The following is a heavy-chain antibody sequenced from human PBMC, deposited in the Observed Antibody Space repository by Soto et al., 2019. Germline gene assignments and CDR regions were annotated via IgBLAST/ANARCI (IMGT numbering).Heavy chain of an antibody. Sequence: QVQLVESGGGVVQPGRSLRLSCEASGFTFSSYARHWVRQAPGKGLEWVAVISYDGSNKYYADSVKGRFTISRDNSKNTLYLQMNSLRAEDTAVYYCARAYEGDYFDYWGQGTLVTVSS. D-gene: IGHD3-16*01. CDR3: ARAYEGDYFDY. J-gene: IGHJ4*02. CDR2: ISYDGSNK. CDR1: GFTFSSYA. V-gene: IGHV3-30-3*01.